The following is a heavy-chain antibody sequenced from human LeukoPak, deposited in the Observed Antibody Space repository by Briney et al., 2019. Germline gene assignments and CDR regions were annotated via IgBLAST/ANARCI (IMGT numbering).Heavy chain of an antibody. CDR3: ASSIAVAAPTDY. CDR2: INPNSGGT. Sequence: ASVKVSCKASGYTLTGYYMHWVRQAPGQGLEWMGWINPNSGGTNYAQKFQGRVTMTRDTSISTAYMELSRLRSDDTAVYYCASSIAVAAPTDYWGQGTLVTVSS. CDR1: GYTLTGYY. D-gene: IGHD6-19*01. J-gene: IGHJ4*02. V-gene: IGHV1-2*02.